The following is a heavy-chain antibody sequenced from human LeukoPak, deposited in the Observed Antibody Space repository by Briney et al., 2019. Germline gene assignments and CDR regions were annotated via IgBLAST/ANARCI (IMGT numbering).Heavy chain of an antibody. CDR1: GFTVSSNY. CDR2: IYSGGST. V-gene: IGHV3-53*01. J-gene: IGHJ6*04. CDR3: AGPRIAAAGQYYYDMDV. D-gene: IGHD6-13*01. Sequence: GGSLRLSCAASGFTVSSNYMSWVRQAPGKGLEWVSVIYSGGSTYYADSVKGRFTISRDNSKNTLYLQMNSLRAEDTAVYYCAGPRIAAAGQYYYDMDVWGKGTTVTVSS.